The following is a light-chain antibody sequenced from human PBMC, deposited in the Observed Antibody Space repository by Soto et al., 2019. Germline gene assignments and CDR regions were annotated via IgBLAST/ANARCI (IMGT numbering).Light chain of an antibody. CDR2: DST. J-gene: IGKJ5*01. Sequence: ETVMTQSPATLSVSPGERATLSCRASQSVDSTLAWYQQKPGQAPRLLIYDSTNRAAGIPARFSGSRSGTDFTLTISSVEPEDFAMYYCHQRNQFGQGTRLEIK. CDR1: QSVDST. V-gene: IGKV3D-11*03. CDR3: HQRNQ.